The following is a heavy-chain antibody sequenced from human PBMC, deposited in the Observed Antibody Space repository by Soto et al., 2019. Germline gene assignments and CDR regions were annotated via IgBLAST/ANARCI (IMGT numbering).Heavy chain of an antibody. Sequence: QVQLVESGGGVVQPGRSLRLSCAASGFTFSSYGMHWVRQAPGKGLEWVAVISYDGSNKYYADSVKGRFTISRDNSKNTLYLQMNSLRAEDTAVYYCAKDSLRFLEWLSAPFDYWGQGTLVTVSS. D-gene: IGHD3-3*01. V-gene: IGHV3-30*18. J-gene: IGHJ4*02. CDR2: ISYDGSNK. CDR3: AKDSLRFLEWLSAPFDY. CDR1: GFTFSSYG.